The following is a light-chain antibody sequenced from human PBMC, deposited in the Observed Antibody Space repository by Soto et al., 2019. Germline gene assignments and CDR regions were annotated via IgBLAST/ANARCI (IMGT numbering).Light chain of an antibody. J-gene: IGKJ1*01. V-gene: IGKV3-20*01. CDR3: QQYNNWPPWT. CDR1: QIVSNDF. CDR2: GAS. Sequence: EIVLTQSPGTLSLSPGERATLSCRASQIVSNDFLAWYQQKPGQAPRLLIYGASTRATDVPDRFSGSGSGADFTLTISRLEPEDFAVYYCQQYNNWPPWTFGQGTKVDIK.